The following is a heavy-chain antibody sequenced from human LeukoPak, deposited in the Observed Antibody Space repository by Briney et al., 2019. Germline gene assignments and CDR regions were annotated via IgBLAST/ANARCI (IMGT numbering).Heavy chain of an antibody. J-gene: IGHJ4*02. Sequence: MTSETLSLTCAVPGYSISSGYYWGWIRQPPGKGLEWIGSIYHSGSTYYNPSLKSRVTISVDTSKNQFSLKLSSVTAADTAVYYCARERYHCSSTSCYYVADYWGQGTLVTVSS. CDR1: GYSISSGYY. V-gene: IGHV4-38-2*02. CDR2: IYHSGST. CDR3: ARERYHCSSTSCYYVADY. D-gene: IGHD2-2*01.